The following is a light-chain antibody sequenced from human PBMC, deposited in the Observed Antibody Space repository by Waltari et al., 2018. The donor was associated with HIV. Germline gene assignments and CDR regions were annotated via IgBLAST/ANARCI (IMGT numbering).Light chain of an antibody. Sequence: DIVMNQYPDSLAVSLGERATINCKSSQSGLYSSNNKNYLAWYQQKPGQPPKLLIYWASTRESGVPDRFSGSGSGTDFTLTISSLQAEDVAVYYCQQYYSTPSYTFGQGTKLEIK. V-gene: IGKV4-1*01. CDR1: QSGLYSSNNKNY. J-gene: IGKJ2*01. CDR2: WAS. CDR3: QQYYSTPSYT.